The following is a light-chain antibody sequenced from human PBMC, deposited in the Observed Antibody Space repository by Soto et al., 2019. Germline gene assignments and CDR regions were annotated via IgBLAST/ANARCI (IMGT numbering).Light chain of an antibody. CDR1: SSDVGAYNY. CDR2: EVN. Sequence: QSVLTQPPSASRSPGQSVTISCTGTSSDVGAYNYVSWYQRHPGKAPKLIIYEVNKRPSGVPDRFSGSKSGNTASLTVSGLQAEDEADYYCSAYGGSNNYVLFGGGTQLTVL. CDR3: SAYGGSNNYVL. V-gene: IGLV2-8*02. J-gene: IGLJ2*01.